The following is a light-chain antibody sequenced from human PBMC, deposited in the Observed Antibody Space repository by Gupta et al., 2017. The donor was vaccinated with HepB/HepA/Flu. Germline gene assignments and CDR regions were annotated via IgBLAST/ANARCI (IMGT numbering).Light chain of an antibody. CDR2: ATS. CDR3: QQSSSPPFT. V-gene: IGKV1-39*01. CDR1: QTISMY. J-gene: IGKJ3*01. Sequence: DIQMTQSPPSLSASVGDRVTITCRASQTISMYMNWYQQKPGTAPKLLIYATSLLRSGVPSRFSGSGSETDFTLTISRLQPEDFATYYCQQSSSPPFTFGPGTKVDVK.